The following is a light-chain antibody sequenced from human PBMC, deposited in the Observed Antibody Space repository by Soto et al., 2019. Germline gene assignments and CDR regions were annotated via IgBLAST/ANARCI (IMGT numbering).Light chain of an antibody. CDR1: QHVTTTY. J-gene: IGKJ4*01. V-gene: IGKV3-20*01. CDR2: GAS. CDR3: QQYYSSFT. Sequence: IVLTQSPATLSLSPGERATLSCTASQHVTTTYIAWYQQKFGQAPRLLIYGASTRATGTPDRFTGGGFGTDFTLTISRVEPEDFAVYYCQQYYSSFTFGGGTKVEMK.